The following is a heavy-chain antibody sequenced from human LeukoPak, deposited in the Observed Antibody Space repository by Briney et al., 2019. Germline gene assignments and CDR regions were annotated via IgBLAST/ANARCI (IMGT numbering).Heavy chain of an antibody. J-gene: IGHJ6*03. V-gene: IGHV4-34*01. Sequence: SETLSLTCAVYGGSFSGYYWSWIRQPPGKGLEWIGEINHSGSTNYNPSLKSRVTISVDTSKNQFSLKLSSVTAADTAVYYCASGRKQLVRYYMDVWGKGTTVTVSS. CDR1: GGSFSGYY. CDR2: INHSGST. D-gene: IGHD6-6*01. CDR3: ASGRKQLVRYYMDV.